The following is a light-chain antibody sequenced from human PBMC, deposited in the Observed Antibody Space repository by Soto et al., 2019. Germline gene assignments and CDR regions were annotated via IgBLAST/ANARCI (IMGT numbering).Light chain of an antibody. CDR1: SSNIGAGYD. J-gene: IGLJ3*02. Sequence: QSVLTQPPSVSGAPGQRVTISCTGSSSNIGAGYDVHWYQQLPGTAPKLLIYGNSNRPSGVPDRFSGSKSGTSASLAITGRQAEDEADYDCQSYDSSLSGWVFGGGTQLTVL. CDR2: GNS. CDR3: QSYDSSLSGWV. V-gene: IGLV1-40*01.